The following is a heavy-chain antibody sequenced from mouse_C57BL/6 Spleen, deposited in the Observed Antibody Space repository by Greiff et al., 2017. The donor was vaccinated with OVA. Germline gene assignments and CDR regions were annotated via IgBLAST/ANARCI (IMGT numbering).Heavy chain of an antibody. CDR3: ARDGDYYGSSYWYFDV. V-gene: IGHV3-6*01. D-gene: IGHD1-1*01. J-gene: IGHJ1*03. CDR1: GYSITSGYY. Sequence: ESGPGLVKPSQSLSLTCSVTGYSITSGYYWNWIRQFPGNKLEWMGYISYDGSNNYNPSLKNRLSITRDTSKNQFFLKLNSVTTEDTATYYCARDGDYYGSSYWYFDVWGTGTTVTVSS. CDR2: ISYDGSN.